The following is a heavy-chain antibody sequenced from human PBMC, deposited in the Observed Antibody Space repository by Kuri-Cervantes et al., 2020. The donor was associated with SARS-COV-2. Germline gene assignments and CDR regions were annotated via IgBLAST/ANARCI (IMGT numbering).Heavy chain of an antibody. Sequence: SETLSLTCTVSGGSISSGDYYWSWIRQPPGKGLEWIGYIYYSGSTYYNPSLKSRVTISVDTSKNQFSLKLSSVTAADTAVYYCARLSTVTDNYGMDVWGQGTTVTVSS. CDR3: ARLSTVTDNYGMDV. D-gene: IGHD4-17*01. J-gene: IGHJ6*02. CDR1: GGSISSGDYY. V-gene: IGHV4-30-4*01. CDR2: IYYSGST.